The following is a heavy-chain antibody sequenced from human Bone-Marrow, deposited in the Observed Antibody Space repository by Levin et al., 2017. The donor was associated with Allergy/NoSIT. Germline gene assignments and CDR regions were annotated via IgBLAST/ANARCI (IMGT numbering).Heavy chain of an antibody. CDR3: ARGTSIAVADFLFDP. V-gene: IGHV1-8*01. J-gene: IGHJ5*02. CDR1: GSTFTSYD. D-gene: IGHD6-19*01. Sequence: GGSLRLSCKASGSTFTSYDINWVRQATGQGLEWMGWMNPNSGNTGYAQKFQGRVTMTRNTSISTAYMELSSLRSEDTAVYYCARGTSIAVADFLFDPWGQGTLVTVSS. CDR2: MNPNSGNT.